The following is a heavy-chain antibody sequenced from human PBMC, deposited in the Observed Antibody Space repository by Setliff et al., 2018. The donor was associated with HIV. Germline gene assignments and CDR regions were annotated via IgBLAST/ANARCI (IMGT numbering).Heavy chain of an antibody. Sequence: SETLSLTCTVSGGSVSSGGYYWSWIRQHPGKGLECIGYIYYSGSTSYNPSLKSRVTISVDTSKNQFSLKLNSLTAADTAMYYCARSPIAAGTTTISARTNWFDPWGQGTLVTVSS. V-gene: IGHV4-31*03. J-gene: IGHJ5*02. CDR3: ARSPIAAGTTTISARTNWFDP. D-gene: IGHD6-13*01. CDR1: GGSVSSGGYY. CDR2: IYYSGST.